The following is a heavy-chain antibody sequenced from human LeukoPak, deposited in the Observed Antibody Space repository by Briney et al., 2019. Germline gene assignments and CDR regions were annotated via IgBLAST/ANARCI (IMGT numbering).Heavy chain of an antibody. CDR2: IYHSGST. J-gene: IGHJ5*02. V-gene: IGHV4-30-2*01. CDR1: GGSISSGGYS. D-gene: IGHD3-10*01. Sequence: KPTQTLSLTCAVSGGSISSGGYSWSWIRQPPGKGLEWIGYIYHSGSTYYNPSLKSRVTISVDRSKNQFSLKLSSVTAADTAVYYCARMITMVRGGIKKNNWFDPWGQGTLVTVSS. CDR3: ARMITMVRGGIKKNNWFDP.